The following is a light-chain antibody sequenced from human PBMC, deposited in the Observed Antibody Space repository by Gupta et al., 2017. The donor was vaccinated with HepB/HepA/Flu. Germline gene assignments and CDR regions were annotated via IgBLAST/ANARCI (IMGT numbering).Light chain of an antibody. Sequence: QSALTQPASVSGSPGQSSTISCTGTSSDVGSYNLVSWYQQHPGKAPKLMIYEVSKRPSGVSNRFSGSKSGNTASLTISGLQAEDEADYYCCSYAGSNVVFGGGTKLTVL. CDR3: CSYAGSNVV. J-gene: IGLJ2*01. CDR2: EVS. V-gene: IGLV2-23*02. CDR1: SSDVGSYNL.